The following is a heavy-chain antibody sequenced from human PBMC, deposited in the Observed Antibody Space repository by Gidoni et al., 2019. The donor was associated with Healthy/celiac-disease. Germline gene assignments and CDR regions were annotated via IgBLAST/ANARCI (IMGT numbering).Heavy chain of an antibody. J-gene: IGHJ6*02. D-gene: IGHD2-2*01. Sequence: QLQLQESGPGLVKPSETLSLTCTVSGGSISSSSYYWGWIRQPPGKGLEWIGSIYYSGSTYYNPSLKSRVTISVDTSKNQFSLKLSSVTAADTAVYYCARRGDVVVPAALSLYGMDVWGQGTTVTVSS. CDR1: GGSISSSSYY. V-gene: IGHV4-39*01. CDR3: ARRGDVVVPAALSLYGMDV. CDR2: IYYSGST.